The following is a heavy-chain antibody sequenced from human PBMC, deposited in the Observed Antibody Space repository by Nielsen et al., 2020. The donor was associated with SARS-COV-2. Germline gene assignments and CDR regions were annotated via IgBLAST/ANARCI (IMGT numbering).Heavy chain of an antibody. D-gene: IGHD3-10*01. V-gene: IGHV3-74*01. Sequence: GESLKISCAASAFTFSTYWMHWVRQAPGKGLCWVSRINSDGSSTSYADSVKGRFTISRDNAKNSLSLQMNSLRAEDTAVYYCARGYYYGSGSYIQDYYFDYWGQGTLVTVSS. CDR3: ARGYYYGSGSYIQDYYFDY. J-gene: IGHJ4*02. CDR1: AFTFSTYW. CDR2: INSDGSST.